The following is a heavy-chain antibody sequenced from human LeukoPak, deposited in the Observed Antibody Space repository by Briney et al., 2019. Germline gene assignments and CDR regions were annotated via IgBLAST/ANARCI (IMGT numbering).Heavy chain of an antibody. D-gene: IGHD6-13*01. Sequence: PGRSLRLSCAASGFTFDDYAMHWVRQAPGKGLEWVSGISWNSGSIGYADSVKGRFTISRDNAKNSLYLQMNSLRAEDTALYYCAKRYSSSWAFDYWGQGTLVTVSS. CDR3: AKRYSSSWAFDY. CDR2: ISWNSGSI. J-gene: IGHJ4*02. CDR1: GFTFDDYA. V-gene: IGHV3-9*01.